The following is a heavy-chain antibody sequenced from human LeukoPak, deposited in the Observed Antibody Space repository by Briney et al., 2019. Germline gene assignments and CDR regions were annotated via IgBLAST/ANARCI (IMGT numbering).Heavy chain of an antibody. V-gene: IGHV3-23*01. Sequence: GGSLRLSCAASGFIFSSYVMTWVRQAPAKGLEWVSGISGSGDKTYYADSVTSRFTISRDNSKDTLYLQMNSLRADDTAVYYCAIGERFIDAFEFWGQGTMVTVSS. CDR3: AIGERFIDAFEF. CDR1: GFIFSSYV. J-gene: IGHJ3*01. CDR2: ISGSGDKT.